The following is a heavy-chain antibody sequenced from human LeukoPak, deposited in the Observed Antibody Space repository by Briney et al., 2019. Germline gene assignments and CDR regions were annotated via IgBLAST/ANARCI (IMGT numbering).Heavy chain of an antibody. CDR1: GFTFDDYG. CDR2: ISYDGSNK. J-gene: IGHJ4*02. D-gene: IGHD2-2*01. CDR3: AKDRNIVVVPAAHTPDY. V-gene: IGHV3-30*18. Sequence: GGSLRLSCIASGFTFDDYGMSWVRQVPGEGLEWVAVISYDGSNKYYADSVKGRFTISRDNSKNTLYLQMNSLRAEDTAVYYCAKDRNIVVVPAAHTPDYWGQGTLVTVSS.